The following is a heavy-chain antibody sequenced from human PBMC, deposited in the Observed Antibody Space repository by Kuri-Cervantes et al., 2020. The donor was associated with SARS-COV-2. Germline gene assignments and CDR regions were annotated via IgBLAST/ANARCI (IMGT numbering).Heavy chain of an antibody. Sequence: SVKVSCKASGGTFSSNAISWVRQAPGQGLEWVGGIIPIFGTANYAQKFQGRVTITADESTDTVYMELSSLTSQDTAVYYCSRGGILTKTFNSDDAGHYFDFWGQGTLVTVSS. CDR3: SRGGILTKTFNSDDAGHYFDF. CDR1: GGTFSSNA. CDR2: IIPIFGTA. D-gene: IGHD3-9*01. J-gene: IGHJ4*02. V-gene: IGHV1-69*13.